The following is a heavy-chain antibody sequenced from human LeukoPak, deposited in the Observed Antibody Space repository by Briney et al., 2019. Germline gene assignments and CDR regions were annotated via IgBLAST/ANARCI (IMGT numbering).Heavy chain of an antibody. CDR1: GFTFSSYV. Sequence: GRSLRLSCAASGFTFSSYVMHWVRQAPGKGLEWVAVISSDGSNKYCADSVKGRFTISRDNSKNTLYLQMNSLRAEDTAVYYCTKDYGSGDSSPYPFDNWGQGTLVTVSS. CDR3: TKDYGSGDSSPYPFDN. D-gene: IGHD3-10*01. V-gene: IGHV3-30-3*01. J-gene: IGHJ4*02. CDR2: ISSDGSNK.